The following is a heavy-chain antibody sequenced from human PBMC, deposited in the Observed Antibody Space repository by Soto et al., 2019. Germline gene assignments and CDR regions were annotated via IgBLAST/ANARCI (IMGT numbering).Heavy chain of an antibody. J-gene: IGHJ6*02. D-gene: IGHD2-15*01. CDR1: GASISSLY. V-gene: IGHV4-59*11. Sequence: PSETLSLTCTISGASISSLYWSWVRQPPGKGLEWIGYIHYSGSTNYNPSLKSRVTILVDTSKNQFSLRLSSVTAADTAVYYCARGGWSMDVWGQGTTVTSP. CDR3: ARGGWSMDV. CDR2: IHYSGST.